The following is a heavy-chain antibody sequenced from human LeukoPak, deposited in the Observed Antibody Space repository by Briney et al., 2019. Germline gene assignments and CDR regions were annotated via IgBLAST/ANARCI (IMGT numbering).Heavy chain of an antibody. Sequence: PGGSLRLSCAASGFTFSRQWMSWVRKAPGKGLEWVANINPDGSDKYYVDSVKGRFTISRDNAKSSLYLQMNSLRAEDTAVYYCAKLPYGDYNHHWGQGTLVTVSS. D-gene: IGHD4-17*01. CDR2: INPDGSDK. V-gene: IGHV3-7*05. J-gene: IGHJ5*02. CDR3: AKLPYGDYNHH. CDR1: GFTFSRQW.